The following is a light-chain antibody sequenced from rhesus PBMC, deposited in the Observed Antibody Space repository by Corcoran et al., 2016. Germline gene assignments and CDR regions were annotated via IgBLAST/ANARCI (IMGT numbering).Light chain of an antibody. Sequence: QVILTQSPATLSLSPGERATLSCRASQSVHNFLAWYQQKPGQAPRLLLYGASSRAAGIPNRVSGSGSGTDFTLTISSLEPEDVGVYYCYQHRSGYTFGPGTTVDIK. J-gene: IGKJ3*01. CDR1: QSVHNF. CDR2: GAS. V-gene: IGKV3-10*01. CDR3: YQHRSGYT.